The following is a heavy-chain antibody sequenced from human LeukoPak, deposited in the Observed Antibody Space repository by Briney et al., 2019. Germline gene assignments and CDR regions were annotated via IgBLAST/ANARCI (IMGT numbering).Heavy chain of an antibody. CDR1: GFTFSDHA. D-gene: IGHD3-10*01. V-gene: IGHV3-23*01. Sequence: PGGSLRLSCAASGFTFSDHAMAWVRQAPGKGLKWVATITGNGDSKFYADSVKGRFIISRDNSKNTLYLQMNSLRAEDTAVYYCAGGSGSYYADYWGQGTLATVSS. CDR3: AGGSGSYYADY. CDR2: ITGNGDSK. J-gene: IGHJ4*02.